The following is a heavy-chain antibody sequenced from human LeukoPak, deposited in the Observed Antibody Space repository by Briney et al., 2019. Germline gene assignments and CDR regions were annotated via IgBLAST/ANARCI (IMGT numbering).Heavy chain of an antibody. Sequence: GGSLRLSCAASGFTFSSYSMNWVRQAPGKGLEWVSSINSSSSYIYYADSVKGRFTISRDNAKNSLYLQMNSLRAEDTAVYYCARGSRDIVVVPAAIDWFDPWGQGTLVTVSS. D-gene: IGHD2-2*02. CDR2: INSSSSYI. V-gene: IGHV3-21*01. J-gene: IGHJ5*02. CDR3: ARGSRDIVVVPAAIDWFDP. CDR1: GFTFSSYS.